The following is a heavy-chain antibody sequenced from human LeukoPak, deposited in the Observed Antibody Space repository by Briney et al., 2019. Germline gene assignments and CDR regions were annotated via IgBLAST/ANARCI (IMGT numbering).Heavy chain of an antibody. CDR3: ARDALAVAGTMESSNWFDP. D-gene: IGHD6-19*01. V-gene: IGHV4-4*02. J-gene: IGHJ5*02. Sequence: SETLSLTCAVSGGSISSSNWWSWVRQPPGKGLEWIGEIYHSGSTNYNPSLKSRVTISVDKSKNQFSLKLSSVTAADTAVYYCARDALAVAGTMESSNWFDPWGQGTLVTVSS. CDR1: GGSISSSNW. CDR2: IYHSGST.